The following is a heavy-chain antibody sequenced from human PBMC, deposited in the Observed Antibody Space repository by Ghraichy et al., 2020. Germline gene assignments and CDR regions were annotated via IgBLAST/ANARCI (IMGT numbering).Heavy chain of an antibody. CDR2: TYISGNN. Sequence: SETLSLTCTVSGGSIKSYYWTWVRQPAGKGLEWIGRTYISGNNNVNPSLKSRVTMSVDTSKNQVSLKLSAVTVADTAVYYCASEGIAIPFGLDVWGQGTTVTVSS. V-gene: IGHV4-4*07. CDR1: GGSIKSYY. CDR3: ASEGIAIPFGLDV. J-gene: IGHJ6*02. D-gene: IGHD2-21*01.